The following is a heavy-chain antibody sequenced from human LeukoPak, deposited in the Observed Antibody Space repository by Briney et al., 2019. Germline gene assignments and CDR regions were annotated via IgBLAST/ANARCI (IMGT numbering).Heavy chain of an antibody. V-gene: IGHV1-2*02. Sequence: GASVKVSCKASGYTFTCYYMHWVRQAPGQRLEWMGWINPNSGGTNYAQKFQGRVTMTRDTSISTAYMELSRLRSDDTAVYYCARDIVATIEDYWGQGTLVTVSS. CDR2: INPNSGGT. J-gene: IGHJ4*02. CDR1: GYTFTCYY. D-gene: IGHD5-12*01. CDR3: ARDIVATIEDY.